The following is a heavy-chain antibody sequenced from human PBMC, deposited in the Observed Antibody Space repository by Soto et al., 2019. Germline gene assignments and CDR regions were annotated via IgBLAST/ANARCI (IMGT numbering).Heavy chain of an antibody. V-gene: IGHV1-69*01. CDR1: TDPFPTYA. Sequence: SVQVSCKASTDPFPTYAITWVRQAPGQGLEWVGGIIPVLASITYAQKFQGRVSITADESTSTAYMELSSLTSDDKAVYYRACNWVNSLKNGLDHWGQGIPVTVIS. D-gene: IGHD7-27*01. CDR2: IIPVLASI. CDR3: ACNWVNSLKNGLDH. J-gene: IGHJ5*02.